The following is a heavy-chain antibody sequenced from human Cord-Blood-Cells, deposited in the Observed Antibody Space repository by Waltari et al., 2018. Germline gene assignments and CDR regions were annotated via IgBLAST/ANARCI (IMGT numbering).Heavy chain of an antibody. CDR1: GYTFTGYY. CDR3: AREVKDAPYYWYFDL. Sequence: VQLVQSGAEVKKPGASVKVSCQASGYTFTGYYMHWVLYAPGQGLEWMGWINPNSGGTNYAQKFQGRVTMTRATSISTAYMELSRLRSDDTAVYYCAREVKDAPYYWYFDLWGRGTLVTVSS. J-gene: IGHJ2*01. V-gene: IGHV1-2*02. CDR2: INPNSGGT.